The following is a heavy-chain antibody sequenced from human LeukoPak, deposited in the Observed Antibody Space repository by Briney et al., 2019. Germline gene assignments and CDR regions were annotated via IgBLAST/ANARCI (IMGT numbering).Heavy chain of an antibody. CDR1: GGSISSSSYY. Sequence: PSETLSLTCTVSGGSISSSSYYWGWIRQPPGKGLEWIGSIYYSGSTYYNPSLKSRVTISVDTSKNQLSLKLSSVTAADTAVYYCARDLLEGPNYGDPEGYWGQGTLVTVSS. D-gene: IGHD4-17*01. V-gene: IGHV4-39*07. CDR3: ARDLLEGPNYGDPEGY. CDR2: IYYSGST. J-gene: IGHJ4*02.